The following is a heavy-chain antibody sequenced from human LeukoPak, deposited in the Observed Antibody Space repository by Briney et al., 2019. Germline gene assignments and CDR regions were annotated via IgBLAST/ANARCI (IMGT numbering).Heavy chain of an antibody. J-gene: IGHJ4*02. CDR1: GFALNDYW. V-gene: IGHV3-7*03. Sequence: GGSLRLSCEVSGFALNDYWMSWVRQAPGKGLEWVANIKQDGSEKGHVDSVKGRFTISRDNAKNTLFLQMNILRAEDTAIYYCAKTGHYYDLDYWGQGAPVTVSS. D-gene: IGHD3-16*01. CDR3: AKTGHYYDLDY. CDR2: IKQDGSEK.